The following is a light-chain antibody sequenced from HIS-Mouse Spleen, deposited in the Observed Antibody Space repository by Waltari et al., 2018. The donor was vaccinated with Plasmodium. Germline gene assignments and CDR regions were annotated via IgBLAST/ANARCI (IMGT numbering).Light chain of an antibody. CDR2: AAS. Sequence: AIRMTQSPSSLSSSTGERVTITCRASQGISRYLAWYQQKPGKVPKLLIYAASTLQSGVPSRFSGSGSGTDFTLTISCLQSEDLANYYCHPYYSYPPFTFGQGTKLEIK. V-gene: IGKV1-8*01. CDR1: QGISRY. J-gene: IGKJ2*01. CDR3: HPYYSYPPFT.